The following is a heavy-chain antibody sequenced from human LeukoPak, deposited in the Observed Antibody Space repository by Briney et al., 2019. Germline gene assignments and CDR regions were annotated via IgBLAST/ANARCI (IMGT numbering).Heavy chain of an antibody. CDR1: GFTFSSYS. Sequence: PGGSLRLSCAASGFTFSSYSMNWVRQAPGKGLEWVSSSSSSSSYISSSTSFIYYADSVKGRFTISRDNAKNSLYLQMNSLRAEDTAVYFCTTDLGGELLSSDAFDIWGQGTMVTVSS. V-gene: IGHV3-21*01. CDR2: SSSSSSYISSSTSFI. J-gene: IGHJ3*02. D-gene: IGHD1-26*01. CDR3: TTDLGGELLSSDAFDI.